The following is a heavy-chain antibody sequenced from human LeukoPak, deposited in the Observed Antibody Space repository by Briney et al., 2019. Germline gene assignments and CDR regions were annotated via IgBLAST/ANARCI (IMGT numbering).Heavy chain of an antibody. J-gene: IGHJ4*01. Sequence: GGSLRLSCAASGFTFNGYWMSWVRQAPGKGLEWVANIKEDGSAQYYVGSVKGRFTISRDNSRNTLFLQMNSLRAEDTAVYYCARSVGYYASTETAMDRLDYLGHVTRVTGSS. D-gene: IGHD5-18*01. V-gene: IGHV3-7*01. CDR1: GFTFNGYW. CDR2: IKEDGSAQ. CDR3: ARSVGYYASTETAMDRLDY.